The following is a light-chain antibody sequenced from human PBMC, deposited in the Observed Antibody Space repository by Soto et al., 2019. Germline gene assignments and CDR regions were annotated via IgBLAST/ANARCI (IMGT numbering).Light chain of an antibody. CDR2: DSS. CDR3: QQYDDLPLT. Sequence: DIRMTQSPSSLSASVGDRVTLTCRASQDISNYVSWYQQTPGQAPKLLIYDSSAVETGVASRFSGSGSGTHSTFTISGLQPEDFASYCCQQYDDLPLTFGGGTKVDIK. CDR1: QDISNY. J-gene: IGKJ4*01. V-gene: IGKV1-33*01.